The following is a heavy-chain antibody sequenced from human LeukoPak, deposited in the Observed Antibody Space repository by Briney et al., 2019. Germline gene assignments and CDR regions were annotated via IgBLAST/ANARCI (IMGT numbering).Heavy chain of an antibody. CDR1: GFTFSSYW. J-gene: IGHJ3*02. CDR2: INSDGSST. D-gene: IGHD3-22*01. CDR3: ARVVGYYYDSSGDWAFDI. V-gene: IGHV3-74*01. Sequence: GGSLRLSCAASGFTFSSYWMHWVRQAPGKGLVWVSRINSDGSSTSYADSVKGRFTISRDNAKNTLYLQMNSLRAEDTAVYYCARVVGYYYDSSGDWAFDIWGQGTMVTVSS.